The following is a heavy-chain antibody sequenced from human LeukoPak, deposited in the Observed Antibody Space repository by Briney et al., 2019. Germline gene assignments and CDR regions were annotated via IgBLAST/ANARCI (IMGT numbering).Heavy chain of an antibody. V-gene: IGHV4-34*01. J-gene: IGHJ4*02. CDR1: GGTFRGYY. CDR3: ARWGFRNYRDY. D-gene: IGHD1-7*01. Sequence: SETLCLTCGVYGGTFRGYYWSWIRQAPGKGMECISEINHSRSTNYNPSLKSRVTISVDTSNNQFSLKLSSVTAADTAVYYCARWGFRNYRDYWGQGTLVTVSS. CDR2: INHSRST.